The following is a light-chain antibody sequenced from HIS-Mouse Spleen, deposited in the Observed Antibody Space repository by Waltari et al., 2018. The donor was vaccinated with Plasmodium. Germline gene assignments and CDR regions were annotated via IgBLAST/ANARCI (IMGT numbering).Light chain of an antibody. Sequence: DLQITQSPSTLSASVGDRVTLTCRASQSISSWLAWYQQKPGKAPKLLIYKASNLESGVPSRFSGSGSGTEFTLTISSLQPDDFATYYCQQYNSSPYTFGQGTKLEIK. CDR1: QSISSW. CDR3: QQYNSSPYT. J-gene: IGKJ2*01. CDR2: KAS. V-gene: IGKV1-5*03.